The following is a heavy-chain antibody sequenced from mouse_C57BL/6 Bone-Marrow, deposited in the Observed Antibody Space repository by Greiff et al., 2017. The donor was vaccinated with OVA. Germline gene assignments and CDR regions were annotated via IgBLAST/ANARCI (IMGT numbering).Heavy chain of an antibody. CDR1: GFSFNTYA. D-gene: IGHD2-3*01. CDR2: IRSKSNNYAT. CDR3: VREGYDGYRNY. Sequence: EVQLVESGGGLVQPKGSLKLSCAASGFSFNTYAMNWVRQAPGKGLEWVARIRSKSNNYATYYADSVKDRFTISRDDSESMLYLQMNNLKTEDTAMYYCVREGYDGYRNYWGQGTSVTVSA. V-gene: IGHV10-1*01. J-gene: IGHJ4*01.